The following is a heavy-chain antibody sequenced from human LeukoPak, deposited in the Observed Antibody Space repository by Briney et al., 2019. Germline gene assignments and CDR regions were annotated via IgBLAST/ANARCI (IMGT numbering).Heavy chain of an antibody. J-gene: IGHJ4*02. V-gene: IGHV1-18*01. CDR3: ARVCSGGSCYSDYFDY. Sequence: ASVKVSCKASGYTFTSYGISWVRQAPGQGHEWMGWISAYNGNTNYAQKLQGRVTMTTDTSTSTAYMELRSLRSDDTAVYYCARVCSGGSCYSDYFDYWGQGTLVTVSS. CDR2: ISAYNGNT. D-gene: IGHD2-15*01. CDR1: GYTFTSYG.